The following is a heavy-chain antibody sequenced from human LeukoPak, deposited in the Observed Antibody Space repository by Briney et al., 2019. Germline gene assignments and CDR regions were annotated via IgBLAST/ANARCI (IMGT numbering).Heavy chain of an antibody. CDR1: GGTFSSYA. V-gene: IGHV1-18*04. CDR2: ISAYNGNT. D-gene: IGHD6-19*01. Sequence: ASVKVSCKASGGTFSSYAISWVRQAPGQGLESMGWISAYNGNTNYAQKLQGRVTMTTDTSTSTAYMELRSLRSDDTAVYYCAKYSSGWPIDYWGQGTLVTVSS. CDR3: AKYSSGWPIDY. J-gene: IGHJ4*02.